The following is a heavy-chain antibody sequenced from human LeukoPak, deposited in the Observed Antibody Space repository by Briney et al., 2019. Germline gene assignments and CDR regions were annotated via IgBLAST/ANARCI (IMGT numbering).Heavy chain of an antibody. CDR2: IYYSGST. CDR1: GGSISSSSYY. V-gene: IGHV4-31*03. Sequence: PSETLSLTCTVSGGSISSSSYYWGWIRQPPGKGLEWIGYIYYSGSTYYNPSLKSRVTISVDTSKNQFSLKLSSVTAADTAVYYCARHLKAAGRYFDYWGQGTLVTVSS. J-gene: IGHJ4*02. CDR3: ARHLKAAGRYFDY. D-gene: IGHD6-13*01.